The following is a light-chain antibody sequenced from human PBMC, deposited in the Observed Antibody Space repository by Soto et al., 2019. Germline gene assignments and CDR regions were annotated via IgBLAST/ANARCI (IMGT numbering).Light chain of an antibody. CDR3: AAWDDSLDGGV. CDR2: RNN. CDR1: SSNIGSNS. Sequence: QSVLTQPPSASGTPGQRVTISCSVSSSNIGSNSVNWYRQLPGTAPKLLIYRNNQRPSGVPDRFSGSKSGTSASLAISGLQSEDEADYYCAAWDDSLDGGVFGGGTKLTVL. V-gene: IGLV1-44*01. J-gene: IGLJ3*02.